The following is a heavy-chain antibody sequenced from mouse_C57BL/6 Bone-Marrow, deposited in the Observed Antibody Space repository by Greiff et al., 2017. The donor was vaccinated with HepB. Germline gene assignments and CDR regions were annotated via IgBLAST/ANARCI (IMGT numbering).Heavy chain of an antibody. CDR1: GYTFTSYW. CDR3: ARGVVAPFDY. Sequence: QVQLQQSGAELVRPGSSVKLSCKASGYTFTSYWMHWVKQRPVQGLEWIGNIDPSDSETNYNQKFKDKATLTVDKSSSTAYMQLSSLTSEDSAVYDCARGVVAPFDYWGQGTPVTVSS. J-gene: IGHJ2*01. CDR2: IDPSDSET. V-gene: IGHV1-52*01. D-gene: IGHD1-1*01.